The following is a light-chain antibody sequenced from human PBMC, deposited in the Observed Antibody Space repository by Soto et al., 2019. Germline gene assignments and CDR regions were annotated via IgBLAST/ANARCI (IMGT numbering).Light chain of an antibody. V-gene: IGKV1-39*01. CDR2: AAS. CDR1: QTIMTY. CDR3: QQSYTTPTWT. J-gene: IGKJ1*01. Sequence: DIQMTQSPSSLSASVGDEVTITCRASQTIMTYLNWYQLKPGKPPRLLIYAASSLQSGVPSRFSGSGSGTDFTLTISSLQPEDFATYYCQQSYTTPTWTFGQGTKVDI.